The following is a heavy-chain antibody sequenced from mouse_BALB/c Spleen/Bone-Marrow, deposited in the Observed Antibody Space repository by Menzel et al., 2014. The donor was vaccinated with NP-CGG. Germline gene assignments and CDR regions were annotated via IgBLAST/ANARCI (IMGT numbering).Heavy chain of an antibody. CDR1: GFDFSRYW. CDR2: INPDSRTI. CDR3: ARPDYYGYLNY. D-gene: IGHD1-1*01. V-gene: IGHV4-1*02. J-gene: IGHJ2*01. Sequence: EVQRVESGGGLVQPGGSLKLSCAASGFDFSRYWMSWVRQAPGEGLEWIGEINPDSRTINYSPSLKDKFIISRDNAKNTLYLRLNKVRSEDTALYYCARPDYYGYLNYWGQGTTLTVSS.